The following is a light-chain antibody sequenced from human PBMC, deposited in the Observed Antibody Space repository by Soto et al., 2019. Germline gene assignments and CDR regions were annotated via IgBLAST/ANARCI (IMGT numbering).Light chain of an antibody. Sequence: DIQMTQSPSTLSASVVDRVTITCLASQSISSWLAWYQQKPGKAPKLLIYKASSLQSGVPSRFSGSGSGTEFTLTISSLHPDDFATYYCQQYNVYSRTFGQGTKVDIK. CDR2: KAS. J-gene: IGKJ1*01. CDR1: QSISSW. V-gene: IGKV1-5*03. CDR3: QQYNVYSRT.